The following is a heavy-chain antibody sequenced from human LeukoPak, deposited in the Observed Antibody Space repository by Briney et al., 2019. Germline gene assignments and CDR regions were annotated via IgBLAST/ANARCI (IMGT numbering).Heavy chain of an antibody. V-gene: IGHV4-59*08. Sequence: SETLSLTCTVSGGSISTYYWSWIRQPPGKGLEWIGYIHYSGSTNYNPSLKSRVAISVDTSKNQFPLKLSFVTAADTAVYFCARLIGGVGYFDLWGRGTLVTVSS. J-gene: IGHJ2*01. CDR3: ARLIGGVGYFDL. CDR2: IHYSGST. CDR1: GGSISTYY.